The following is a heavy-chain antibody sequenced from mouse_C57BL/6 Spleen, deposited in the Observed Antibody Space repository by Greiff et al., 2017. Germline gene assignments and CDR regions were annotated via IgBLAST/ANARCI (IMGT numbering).Heavy chain of an antibody. D-gene: IGHD2-5*01. CDR3: AREYSNYVDYYAMDY. CDR1: GFTFSSYA. J-gene: IGHJ4*01. V-gene: IGHV5-4*01. CDR2: ISDGGSYT. Sequence: DVKLVESGGGLVKPGGSLKLSCAASGFTFSSYAMSWVRQTPEKRLEWVATISDGGSYTYYPDNVKGRFTISRDNAKNNLYLQMSHLKSEDTAMYYCAREYSNYVDYYAMDYWGQGTSVTVSS.